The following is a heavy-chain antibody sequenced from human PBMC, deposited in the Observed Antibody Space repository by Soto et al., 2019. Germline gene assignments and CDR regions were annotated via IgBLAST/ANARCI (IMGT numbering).Heavy chain of an antibody. CDR1: GGSFSGYY. CDR3: ARGLSIFGVFPPFVPMDF. CDR2: INHSGST. V-gene: IGHV4-34*01. Sequence: SETLSLTCAVYGGSFSGYYWSWIRQPPGKGLEWIGEINHSGSTNYNPSLKSRVTISVDTSKNQFSLKLSSVTAAATAVYCCARGLSIFGVFPPFVPMDFWGNGTTVPVSS. J-gene: IGHJ6*04. D-gene: IGHD3-3*01.